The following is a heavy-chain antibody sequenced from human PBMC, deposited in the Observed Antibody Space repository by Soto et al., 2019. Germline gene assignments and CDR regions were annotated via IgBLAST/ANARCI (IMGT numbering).Heavy chain of an antibody. Sequence: QVQLVQSGAEVKKPGSSVKVSCKASGGTFSSYAISWVRQAPGQGLEWMGGIIPIFGTANYAQKFQGRVTITADESTSTAYMELSSLRAEDTAVYYCARVHLEWLVHQWFDPWGQGTLVTVSS. J-gene: IGHJ5*02. CDR2: IIPIFGTA. V-gene: IGHV1-69*12. D-gene: IGHD6-19*01. CDR3: ARVHLEWLVHQWFDP. CDR1: GGTFSSYA.